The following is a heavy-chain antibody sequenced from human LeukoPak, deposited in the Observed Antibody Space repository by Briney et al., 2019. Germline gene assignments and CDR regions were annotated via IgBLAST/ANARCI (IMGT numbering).Heavy chain of an antibody. V-gene: IGHV3-66*01. D-gene: IGHD3-10*01. CDR2: IYSDDTT. CDR1: GLTVSSNY. Sequence: PGGSLRLSCAASGLTVSSNYMSWVRQVPGKGLEWVSVIYSDDTTFYADSVKGRFSISRDSSKNTLYLQMNSLRAEDTAVYYCAREKSGRDCFDYWGQGSLVTVSS. J-gene: IGHJ4*02. CDR3: AREKSGRDCFDY.